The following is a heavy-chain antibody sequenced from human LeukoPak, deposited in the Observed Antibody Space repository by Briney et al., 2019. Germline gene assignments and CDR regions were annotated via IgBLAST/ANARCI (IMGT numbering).Heavy chain of an antibody. Sequence: GESLKITCKGSGYSFTSYWIGWVRQMPGKGLEWMGIIYPGDSDTRYSPSFQGQVTISADKSISTAYLQWSSLKASDTAMYYCASSYYYGSGSYTLGPPGSAFDIWGQGTMVTVSS. CDR1: GYSFTSYW. CDR2: IYPGDSDT. J-gene: IGHJ3*02. D-gene: IGHD3-10*01. V-gene: IGHV5-51*01. CDR3: ASSYYYGSGSYTLGPPGSAFDI.